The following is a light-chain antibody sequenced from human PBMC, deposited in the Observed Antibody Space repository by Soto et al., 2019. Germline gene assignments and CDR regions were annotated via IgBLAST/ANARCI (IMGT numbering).Light chain of an antibody. J-gene: IGKJ5*01. CDR1: QSVSSN. CDR2: DAS. CDR3: QQYAVSPIT. V-gene: IGKV3-20*01. Sequence: SPGTLSLSPGERATLSCRASQSVSSNLAWYQQKPGLAPTLLISDASSRASGVPERSTGGGSGTDFTLTIRRLEPEDFALYYCQQYAVSPITFGRGTRLEIK.